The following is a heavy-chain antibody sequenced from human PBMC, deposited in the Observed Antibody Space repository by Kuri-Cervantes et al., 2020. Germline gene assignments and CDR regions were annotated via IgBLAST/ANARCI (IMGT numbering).Heavy chain of an antibody. J-gene: IGHJ6*03. CDR1: EFSLSNNNMR. D-gene: IGHD1-26*01. Sequence: SGPTLVKPTQTLTLTCTFSEFSLSNNNMRVSWIRQPPGKALEWLARIDWDGDKFYSTSLRTRLTISKDTSENQVVLTMTNMDPVDTATYYCARTGRTSNYHYYMDVWGKGTAVTVSS. CDR3: ARTGRTSNYHYYMDV. CDR2: IDWDGDK. V-gene: IGHV2-70D*14.